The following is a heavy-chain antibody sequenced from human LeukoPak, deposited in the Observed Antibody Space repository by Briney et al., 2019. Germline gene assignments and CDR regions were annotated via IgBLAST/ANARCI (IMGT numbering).Heavy chain of an antibody. Sequence: GASVKVSCKASGGTFSSYAISWVRQAPGQGLEWMGGITPIFGTANYAQKFQGRVTITADESTSTAYMELSSLRSEDTAVYYCARVRGLEFLPVYWGQGTLVTVSS. D-gene: IGHD3-3*01. CDR1: GGTFSSYA. CDR2: ITPIFGTA. CDR3: ARVRGLEFLPVY. J-gene: IGHJ4*02. V-gene: IGHV1-69*13.